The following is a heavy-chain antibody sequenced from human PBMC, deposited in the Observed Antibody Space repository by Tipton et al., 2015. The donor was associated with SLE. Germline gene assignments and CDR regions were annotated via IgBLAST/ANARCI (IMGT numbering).Heavy chain of an antibody. D-gene: IGHD6-19*01. V-gene: IGHV4-4*02. Sequence: TLSLTCAVSGDSISSNKWWTWVRQPPGKGPEWIGEIYHSGNTNYNTSLKSRVTISVDTSKNQFSLKLSSVTAADTAVYYCARLWYSSGWSPYFDYWGQGTLVTVSS. CDR1: GDSISSNKW. J-gene: IGHJ4*02. CDR2: IYHSGNT. CDR3: ARLWYSSGWSPYFDY.